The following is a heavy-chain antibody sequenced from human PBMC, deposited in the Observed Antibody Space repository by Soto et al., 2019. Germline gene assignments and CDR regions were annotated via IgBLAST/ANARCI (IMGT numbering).Heavy chain of an antibody. CDR3: ARWWMYAPRVDT. CDR1: GGSISSGGYS. D-gene: IGHD2-8*01. Sequence: QLQLQESGSGLVKPSQTLSLTCAVSGGSISSGGYSWRWIRQPPGKGLEWIGYIYHRGSTYYNPSLKSRVTISVDRSKHQFSLKLSSVTAADTAVYYCARWWMYAPRVDTWGQGTLVTVSS. J-gene: IGHJ5*02. V-gene: IGHV4-30-2*01. CDR2: IYHRGST.